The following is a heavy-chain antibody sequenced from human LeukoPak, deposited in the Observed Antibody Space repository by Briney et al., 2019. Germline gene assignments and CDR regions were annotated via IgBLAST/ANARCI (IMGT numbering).Heavy chain of an antibody. V-gene: IGHV3-23*01. J-gene: IGHJ2*01. CDR1: GFTFSSYA. CDR3: AKAPGDWYFDL. Sequence: GGSLRLSCAASGFTFSSYAMSWVRQAPGKGLEWVSAISGSGSSTYYADSVKGRFTISRDNSKNSLFLQMNTPTAEDTAIYYCAKAPGDWYFDLWGRGTLVTVSS. CDR2: ISGSGSST.